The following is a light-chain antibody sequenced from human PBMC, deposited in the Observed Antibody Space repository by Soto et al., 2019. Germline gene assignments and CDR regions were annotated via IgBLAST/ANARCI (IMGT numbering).Light chain of an antibody. V-gene: IGKV1-33*01. CDR3: QQYDNLPLT. CDR1: QSISSY. J-gene: IGKJ4*01. Sequence: DIQMTQSPSSLSASVGDRVTITCRASQSISSYLNWHQQKPGKAPKLLIYDASNLETGVPPRFSGSGSGTDFTFTISSLQPEDIATYYCQQYDNLPLTFGGGTKVDIK. CDR2: DAS.